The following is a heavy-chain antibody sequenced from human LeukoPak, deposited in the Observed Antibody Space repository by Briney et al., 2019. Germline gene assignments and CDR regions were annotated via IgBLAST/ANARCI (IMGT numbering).Heavy chain of an antibody. Sequence: GGSLRLSCAASGFTFTSYAMTWVRQAPGKGLEWVSSISGGGGSTYYADSVKGRFTIFRDNSKNTLYLQMNSLRAEDTAVYYCAKDRTYSSGWYPAFDIWGQGTMVTVSS. V-gene: IGHV3-23*01. J-gene: IGHJ3*02. D-gene: IGHD6-19*01. CDR3: AKDRTYSSGWYPAFDI. CDR1: GFTFTSYA. CDR2: ISGGGGST.